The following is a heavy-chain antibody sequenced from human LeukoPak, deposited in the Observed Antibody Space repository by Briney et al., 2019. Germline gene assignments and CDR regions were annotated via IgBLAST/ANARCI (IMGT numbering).Heavy chain of an antibody. Sequence: GASVKVSCKASGGTFSSYAISWVRQAPGQGLEWMGGIIPIFGTANYAQKFQGRVTITADESTSTAYMELSSLRSEDTAVYYCARGGGYGSGSYYNIPRVYYYYYMDVWGKGTTVTVSS. CDR2: IIPIFGTA. D-gene: IGHD3-10*01. CDR3: ARGGGYGSGSYYNIPRVYYYYYMDV. J-gene: IGHJ6*03. V-gene: IGHV1-69*13. CDR1: GGTFSSYA.